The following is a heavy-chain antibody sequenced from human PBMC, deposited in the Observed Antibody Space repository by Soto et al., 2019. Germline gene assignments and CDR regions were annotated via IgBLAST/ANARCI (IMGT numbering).Heavy chain of an antibody. Sequence: VQLVESGGGLVKPGGSLRLSCAASGFTFSNAWMNWVRQAPGKGLEWVAHIKSKTDGGTTDYAAHVKGRFTISRDDSKNTLYLQMNSLKTEGRGVYYFITEMATTQARPFDYWGPGTLVTDSS. D-gene: IGHD5-12*01. CDR2: IKSKTDGGTT. CDR1: GFTFSNAW. J-gene: IGHJ4*02. V-gene: IGHV3-15*07. CDR3: ITEMATTQARPFDY.